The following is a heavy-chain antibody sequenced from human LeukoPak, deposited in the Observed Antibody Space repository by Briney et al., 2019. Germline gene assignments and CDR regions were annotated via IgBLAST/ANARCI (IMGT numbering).Heavy chain of an antibody. CDR1: GFTFSSYA. CDR3: AKGTGYSSGWAFDY. J-gene: IGHJ4*02. D-gene: IGHD6-19*01. V-gene: IGHV3-23*01. Sequence: GGSLRLSCAASGFTFSSYAMSWVRQAPGKGLEWVSAISDSGVTTYYADSVKGRFTISRDNSKNTLYLQMNSLRAEDTAVYYCAKGTGYSSGWAFDYWGQGTLVTVSS. CDR2: ISDSGVTT.